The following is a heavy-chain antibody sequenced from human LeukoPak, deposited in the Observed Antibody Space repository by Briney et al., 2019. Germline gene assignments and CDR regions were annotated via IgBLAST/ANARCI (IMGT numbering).Heavy chain of an antibody. CDR3: SGGGIAVLDY. Sequence: PGGSPRLSCAGSRFTFSNYGMHWVRQAPGKGLEWVAVISIDGGEKHYGDSVRGRFTISRDNSKNMLYLQMNSLRAEDTAVYYCSGGGIAVLDYWGQGTLVTVSS. V-gene: IGHV3-33*05. CDR1: RFTFSNYG. CDR2: ISIDGGEK. D-gene: IGHD3-16*02. J-gene: IGHJ4*02.